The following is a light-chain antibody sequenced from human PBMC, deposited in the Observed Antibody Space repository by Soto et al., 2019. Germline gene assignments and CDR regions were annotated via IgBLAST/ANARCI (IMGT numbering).Light chain of an antibody. Sequence: DIQVTQSPSTLPDTVGDRVTITCRARQSISSWLAWYQQKPGKAPKLLIYDASSLESGVPSRFSGSGSGTEFTLTISSLQPEDFAYYYCQQLNSYLLFGPGTKVDI. CDR3: QQLNSYLL. CDR1: QSISSW. CDR2: DAS. V-gene: IGKV1-5*01. J-gene: IGKJ3*01.